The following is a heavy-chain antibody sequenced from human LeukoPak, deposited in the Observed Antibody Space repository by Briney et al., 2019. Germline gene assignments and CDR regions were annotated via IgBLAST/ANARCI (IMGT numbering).Heavy chain of an antibody. J-gene: IGHJ5*02. D-gene: IGHD2-2*01. CDR1: GGSISSYY. CDR2: IYTSGST. V-gene: IGHV4-4*07. Sequence: PSETLSLTCTVSGGSISSYYWSWIRQPAGKGLEWIGRIYTSGSTNYNPSLKSRATMSVDTSKNQFSLKLSSVTAADTAVYYCARGAPYCSSTSCYDWFDPWGQGTLVTVSS. CDR3: ARGAPYCSSTSCYDWFDP.